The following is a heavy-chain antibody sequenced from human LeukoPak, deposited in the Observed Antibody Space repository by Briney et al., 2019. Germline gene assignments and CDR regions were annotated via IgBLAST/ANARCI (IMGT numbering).Heavy chain of an antibody. Sequence: SETLSLTCAVSGESFGGYYWTWIRQPPGKGLEWIGEINHFGTSNYNASLKSRVTLSVDTSKRQFSLQLTSLTVADTAVYYCARAGNVLVVTQKKKKPLDVWGQGMLVTVSS. J-gene: IGHJ4*02. CDR3: ARAGNVLVVTQKKKKPLDV. D-gene: IGHD3-22*01. V-gene: IGHV4-34*01. CDR2: INHFGTS. CDR1: GESFGGYY.